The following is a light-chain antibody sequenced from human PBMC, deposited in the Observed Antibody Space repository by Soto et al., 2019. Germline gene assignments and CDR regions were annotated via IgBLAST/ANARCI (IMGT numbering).Light chain of an antibody. CDR3: QQYNNWPRT. J-gene: IGKJ1*01. V-gene: IGKV3-15*01. CDR2: DAS. Sequence: EIVLTQSPGTLSLSPGERATLSCRASQSVGSSYLAWYQQKPGQAPRLLIYDASTRATGIPARFSGSGSGTEFTLTISTLQSEDFAVYYCQQYNNWPRTFGQGTKVDIK. CDR1: QSVGSSY.